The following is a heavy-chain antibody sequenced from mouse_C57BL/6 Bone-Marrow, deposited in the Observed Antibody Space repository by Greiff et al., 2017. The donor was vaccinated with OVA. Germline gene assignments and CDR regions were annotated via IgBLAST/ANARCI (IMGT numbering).Heavy chain of an antibody. J-gene: IGHJ2*01. V-gene: IGHV1-9*01. CDR2: ILPGSGST. CDR1: GYTFTGYW. Sequence: VQLQQSGAELMKPGASVKLSCKATGYTFTGYWIEWVKQRPGHGLEWIGEILPGSGSTNYNEKFKGKATFTADKSSNTAYMQLSSLTTVNSAIYDGARSDYGSSYEGDFDYWGQGTTLTVSS. CDR3: ARSDYGSSYEGDFDY. D-gene: IGHD1-1*01.